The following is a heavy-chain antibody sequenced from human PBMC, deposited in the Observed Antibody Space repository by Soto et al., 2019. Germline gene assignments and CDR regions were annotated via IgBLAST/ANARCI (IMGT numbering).Heavy chain of an antibody. V-gene: IGHV1-46*01. D-gene: IGHD3-3*01. Sequence: ASVKVSCKASGYTFINYYIHWVRQAPGQGLEWMAIINPMGGSTNYAQEFQGRVTLTSDTSTSTVYMELSSLRFEDTALYYCARGRSYDFWSGYYGGRDYYYYYMDVWGKGTTVTVSS. CDR1: GYTFINYY. CDR2: INPMGGST. J-gene: IGHJ6*03. CDR3: ARGRSYDFWSGYYGGRDYYYYYMDV.